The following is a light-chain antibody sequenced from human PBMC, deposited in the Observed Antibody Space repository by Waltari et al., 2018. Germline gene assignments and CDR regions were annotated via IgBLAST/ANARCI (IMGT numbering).Light chain of an antibody. Sequence: QSVLTQPPSVSGAPGPRIAIPCTGSSPNIGAGYDGPWYHQVPGTAPKLLIYGSNNRPSGVPDRFSGSKSGTSASLAITGLQAEDEADYFCQSYDSSLSGSGVFGGGTKLTVL. CDR2: GSN. CDR3: QSYDSSLSGSGV. J-gene: IGLJ3*02. CDR1: SPNIGAGYD. V-gene: IGLV1-40*01.